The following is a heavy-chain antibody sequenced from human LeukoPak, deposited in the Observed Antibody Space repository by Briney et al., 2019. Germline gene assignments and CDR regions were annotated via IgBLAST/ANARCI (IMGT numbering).Heavy chain of an antibody. CDR3: AKGAPGGSCFDY. Sequence: PGGSLRLSCAASGFTFSNAWMTWVRQAPGKGLEWVGQIKSKVSGGTTDYSAIVKGRFTILRDDSQNTLYLQMNSLKTEDTAVYYCAKGAPGGSCFDYWGQGTLVTVSS. V-gene: IGHV3-15*01. D-gene: IGHD1-26*01. J-gene: IGHJ4*02. CDR2: IKSKVSGGTT. CDR1: GFTFSNAW.